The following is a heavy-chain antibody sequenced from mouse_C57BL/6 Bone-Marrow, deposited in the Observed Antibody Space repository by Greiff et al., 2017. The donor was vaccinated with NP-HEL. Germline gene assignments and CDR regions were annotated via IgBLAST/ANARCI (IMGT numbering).Heavy chain of an antibody. J-gene: IGHJ4*01. CDR3: ARDGANYAMDY. V-gene: IGHV3-6*01. D-gene: IGHD6-1*01. CDR2: ISYDGSN. CDR1: GYSITSGYY. Sequence: EESGPGLVKPSQSLSLTCSVTGYSITSGYYWNWIRQFPGNKLEWMGYISYDGSNNYNPSLKNRISITRDTSKNQFFLKLNSVTTEDTATYYCARDGANYAMDYWGQGTSVTVSS.